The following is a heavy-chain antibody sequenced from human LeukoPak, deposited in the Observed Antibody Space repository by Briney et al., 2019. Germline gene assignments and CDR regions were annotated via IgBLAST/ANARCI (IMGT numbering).Heavy chain of an antibody. V-gene: IGHV1-58*02. D-gene: IGHD3-22*01. CDR2: IVVGSGNT. CDR3: AAADYYDSSGYYPYAFHI. CDR1: GFTFTRSA. J-gene: IGHJ3*02. Sequence: ASVKVSCTASGFTFTRSAMQWVRQARGQRLEWIGWIVVGSGNTNYAQKFQERVTITRDMSTSTAYMELSSLRSEDTAVYFCAAADYYDSSGYYPYAFHIWGQGTMVTVSS.